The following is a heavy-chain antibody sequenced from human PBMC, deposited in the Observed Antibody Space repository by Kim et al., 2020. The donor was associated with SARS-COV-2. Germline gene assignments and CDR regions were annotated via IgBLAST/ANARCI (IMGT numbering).Heavy chain of an antibody. CDR3: ARHRTENYYDSSGTFWYFAL. V-gene: IGHV4-59*08. CDR1: GGSISSYY. Sequence: SETLSLTCTVSGGSISSYYWSWIRQPPGKGLEWIGYIYYSGSTNYNPSLKSRVTISVDTSKNQFSLKLSSVTAADTAVYYCARHRTENYYDSSGTFWYFALGGRGTLVTVSS. CDR2: IYYSGST. J-gene: IGHJ2*01. D-gene: IGHD3-22*01.